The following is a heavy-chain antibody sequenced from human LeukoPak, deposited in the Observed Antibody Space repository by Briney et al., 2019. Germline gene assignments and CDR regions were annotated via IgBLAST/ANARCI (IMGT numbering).Heavy chain of an antibody. J-gene: IGHJ4*02. D-gene: IGHD6-13*01. CDR1: GFTFSSYS. Sequence: GGSLRLSCAVSGFTFSSYSINWVRQAPGKGLDWVSYISSSGTAIYYADSVKGRFTISRDNAKNSLYLQMNSLRDEDTAVYYCARIGSDPYSSSWYGWGQGTLVTVSS. V-gene: IGHV3-48*02. CDR3: ARIGSDPYSSSWYG. CDR2: ISSSGTAI.